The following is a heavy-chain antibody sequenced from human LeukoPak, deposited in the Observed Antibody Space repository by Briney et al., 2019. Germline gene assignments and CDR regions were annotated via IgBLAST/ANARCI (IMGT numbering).Heavy chain of an antibody. D-gene: IGHD6-13*01. CDR3: ARHSSSWSSPLDY. CDR1: GYTFTNYY. V-gene: IGHV1-46*01. Sequence: ASVKVSCKASGYTFTNYYMHWVRQAPGQGLEYMGILDPSAGDTTYAQKFQGRVTMTRDTSTSTVYTELSSLRSEDTAVYYCARHSSSWSSPLDYWGQGTLVTVSS. CDR2: LDPSAGDT. J-gene: IGHJ4*02.